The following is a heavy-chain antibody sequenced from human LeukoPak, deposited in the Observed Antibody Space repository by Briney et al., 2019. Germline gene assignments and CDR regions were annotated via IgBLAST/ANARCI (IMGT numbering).Heavy chain of an antibody. Sequence: PSETLSLTCTVSGGSISSYYWSWIRQPRGKGLEWIGNIYYSGSTSYNPSLKGRVTISVDTSKNQFSLKLSSVTAADTAVYYCARHTEGVGLDYWGQGTLVTVSS. CDR1: GGSISSYY. V-gene: IGHV4-59*08. CDR3: ARHTEGVGLDY. D-gene: IGHD1-26*01. CDR2: IYYSGST. J-gene: IGHJ4*02.